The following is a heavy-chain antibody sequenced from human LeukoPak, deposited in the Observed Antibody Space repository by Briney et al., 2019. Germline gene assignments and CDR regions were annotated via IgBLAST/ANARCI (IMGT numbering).Heavy chain of an antibody. J-gene: IGHJ4*02. CDR3: ARLEMASNY. CDR1: GFTFSSYA. CDR2: ISYDGSNK. D-gene: IGHD5-24*01. Sequence: PGRSLRLSCAASGFTFSSYAMHWVRQAPGKGLEWVAVISYDGSNKYYADSVKGRFTISRDSSKNTLYLQMNSLRAEDTAVYYCARLEMASNYWGQGTLVTVSS. V-gene: IGHV3-30-3*01.